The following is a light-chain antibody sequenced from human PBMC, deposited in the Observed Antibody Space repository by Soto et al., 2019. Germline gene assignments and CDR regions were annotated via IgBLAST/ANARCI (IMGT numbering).Light chain of an antibody. CDR3: CSYAGSYSRV. CDR1: SSDVGGYNY. V-gene: IGLV2-11*01. J-gene: IGLJ3*02. CDR2: DVS. Sequence: QSALTQPRSVSGSPGQSVTISCTGTSSDVGGYNYVSWYQHDPGKAPKLMISDVSKRPSGVPDRFSGSKSGKTASLTISGLQAEDEADYYCCSYAGSYSRVFGGGTKVTVL.